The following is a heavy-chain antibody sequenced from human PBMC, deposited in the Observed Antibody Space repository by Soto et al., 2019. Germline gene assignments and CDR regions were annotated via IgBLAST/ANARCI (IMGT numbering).Heavy chain of an antibody. CDR3: ARDRGYSYGYLDY. Sequence: GGSLRLSCAASGFTFSSYAMHWVRQAPGKGLEWVAVISYDGSNKYYADSVKGRFTISGDNSKNTLYLQMNSLRAEDTAVYYCARDRGYSYGYLDYWGQGTLVTVSS. CDR1: GFTFSSYA. CDR2: ISYDGSNK. V-gene: IGHV3-30-3*01. J-gene: IGHJ4*02. D-gene: IGHD5-18*01.